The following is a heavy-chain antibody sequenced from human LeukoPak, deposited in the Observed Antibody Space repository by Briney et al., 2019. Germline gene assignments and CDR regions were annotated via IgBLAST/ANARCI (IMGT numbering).Heavy chain of an antibody. Sequence: AGGSLRLSCAASGFTFSSYGMHWVRQAPGKGLEWVAVISYDGSNKYYADSVKGRFTISRDNSKNTLYLQMNSLRAEDTAVYYCAKVVLRYFDWGLLDYWGRGTLVTVSS. V-gene: IGHV3-30*18. CDR1: GFTFSSYG. J-gene: IGHJ4*02. CDR3: AKVVLRYFDWGLLDY. CDR2: ISYDGSNK. D-gene: IGHD3-9*01.